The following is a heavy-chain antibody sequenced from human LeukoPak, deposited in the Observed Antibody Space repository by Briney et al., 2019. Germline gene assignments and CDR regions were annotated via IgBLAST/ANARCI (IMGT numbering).Heavy chain of an antibody. CDR1: GGSISSGGYS. J-gene: IGHJ3*02. CDR3: ARDLSYVEGAFDI. V-gene: IGHV4-30-2*01. D-gene: IGHD3-16*01. CDR2: IYHSGST. Sequence: SQTLSLTCAVSGGSISSGGYSWSWIRQPPGKGLEWIGYIYHSGSTYYNPSLKSRVTISVDRSKNQFSLKLSSVTAADTAVYYCARDLSYVEGAFDIWGQGTMVTVSS.